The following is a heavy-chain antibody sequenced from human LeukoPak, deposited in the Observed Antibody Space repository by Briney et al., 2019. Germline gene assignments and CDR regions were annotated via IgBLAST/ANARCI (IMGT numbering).Heavy chain of an antibody. D-gene: IGHD4-17*01. CDR2: IYYSGST. CDR3: ARGIGERFDY. V-gene: IGHV4-59*12. Sequence: PSETLSLTCTVSGGSISSYYWSWIRQPPGKGLEWIGYIYYSGSTYYNPSLKSRVTISVDTSKNQFSLKLSSVTAADTAVYYCARGIGERFDYWGQGTLVTVSP. CDR1: GGSISSYY. J-gene: IGHJ4*02.